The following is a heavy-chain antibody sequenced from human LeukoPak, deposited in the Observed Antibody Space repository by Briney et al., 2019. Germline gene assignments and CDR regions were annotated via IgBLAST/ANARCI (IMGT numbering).Heavy chain of an antibody. CDR1: GGSFSCYC. CDR2: INHSGST. D-gene: IGHD6-6*01. CDR3: ARGRIAARPMSY. J-gene: IGHJ4*02. Sequence: KPSETLSLTCAVDGGSFSCYCWSWIRQPPGKGLEWIGEINHSGSTNYNPSLKSRVTISVDTSKNQFSLKLSSVTAADTAVYYCARGRIAARPMSYWGQGTLVTVSS. V-gene: IGHV4-34*01.